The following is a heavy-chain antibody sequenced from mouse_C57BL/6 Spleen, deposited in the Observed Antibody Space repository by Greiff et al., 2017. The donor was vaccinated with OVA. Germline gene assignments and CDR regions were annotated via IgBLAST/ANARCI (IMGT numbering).Heavy chain of an antibody. CDR3: AREAYYSNYWYFDV. D-gene: IGHD2-5*01. Sequence: QVQLQQSGPGLVQPSQSLSITCTVSGFSLTSYGVHWVRQSPGKGLEWLGVIWSGGSTDYNAAFISRLSISKDNSKSQVFFKMNSLQADDTAIYYCAREAYYSNYWYFDVWGTGTTVTVSS. V-gene: IGHV2-2*01. J-gene: IGHJ1*03. CDR2: IWSGGST. CDR1: GFSLTSYG.